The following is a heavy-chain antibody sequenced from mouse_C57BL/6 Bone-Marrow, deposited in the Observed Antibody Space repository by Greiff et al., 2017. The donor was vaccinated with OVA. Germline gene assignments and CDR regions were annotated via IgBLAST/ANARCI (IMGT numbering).Heavy chain of an antibody. D-gene: IGHD2-4*01. V-gene: IGHV1-19*01. CDR1: GYTFTDYY. Sequence: VQLQQSGPVLVKPGASVKMSCQASGYTFTDYYMNWVKQSHGKSLEWIGVINPYNGGTSYNQKFKGKATLTVDKSSSTAYMELNSLTSEDSAVYYCARRGLAWFAYWGQGTLVTVSA. J-gene: IGHJ3*01. CDR2: INPYNGGT. CDR3: ARRGLAWFAY.